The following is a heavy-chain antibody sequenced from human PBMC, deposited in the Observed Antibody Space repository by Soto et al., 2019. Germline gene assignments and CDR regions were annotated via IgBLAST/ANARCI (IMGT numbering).Heavy chain of an antibody. CDR2: RWNDGSNK. Sequence: GGSLRLSCAASGFTFSSYGMHWVRQAPGKGLEWVAVRWNDGSNKYYADSVKGRFTISRDNSKNTLYLQMNSLRAEDTAVYYCAADQVVSSGPWRWGLFDPWAQGTLVPVSS. D-gene: IGHD3-22*01. CDR3: AADQVVSSGPWRWGLFDP. CDR1: GFTFSSYG. V-gene: IGHV3-33*01. J-gene: IGHJ5*02.